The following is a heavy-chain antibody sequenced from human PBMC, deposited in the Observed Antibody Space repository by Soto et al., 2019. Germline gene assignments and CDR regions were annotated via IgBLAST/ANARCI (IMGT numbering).Heavy chain of an antibody. V-gene: IGHV3-74*01. Sequence: GSLRLSCAASGFTFGTYWFHWVRQAPGKGLLWVSQINHAESSANYADAVKGRFTISKDKASNTLYLEMSSLRAEDTAVYYCARVKGGSGAAGDPLDLWGQGTLVTVSS. CDR1: GFTFGTYW. CDR3: ARVKGGSGAAGDPLDL. CDR2: INHAESSA. D-gene: IGHD2-15*01. J-gene: IGHJ4*02.